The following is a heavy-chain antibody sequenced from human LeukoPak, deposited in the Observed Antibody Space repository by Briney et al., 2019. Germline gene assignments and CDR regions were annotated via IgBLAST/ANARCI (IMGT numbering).Heavy chain of an antibody. V-gene: IGHV3-21*05. CDR3: ARDSYYDSSGDY. J-gene: IGHJ4*02. CDR1: GFTFSSYE. Sequence: GGSLRPSCAASGFTFSSYEMNWVRQAPGKGLEWVSYISSSSSYIYYADSVKGRFTISRDNAKNSLYLQMNSLRAEDTAVYYCARDSYYDSSGDYWGQGTLVTVSS. CDR2: ISSSSSYI. D-gene: IGHD3-22*01.